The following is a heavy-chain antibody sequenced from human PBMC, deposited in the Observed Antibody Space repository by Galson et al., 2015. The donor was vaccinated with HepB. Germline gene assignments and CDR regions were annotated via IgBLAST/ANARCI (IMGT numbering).Heavy chain of an antibody. CDR3: ARDYPLFDC. D-gene: IGHD3-16*02. CDR1: GFSVSSSY. V-gene: IGHV3-53*01. J-gene: IGHJ4*02. CDR2: LYGGGTT. Sequence: LRLSCAASGFSVSSSYMSWVRQTPEKGLEWVSLLYGGGTTYYADSVRGRFTISRDNSKNTVFLQMDSLRVEDTAVYYCARDYPLFDCWGQGTLVTVSS.